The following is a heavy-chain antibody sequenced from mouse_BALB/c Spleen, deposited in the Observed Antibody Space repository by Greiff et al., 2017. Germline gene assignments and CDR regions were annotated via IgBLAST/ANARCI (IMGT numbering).Heavy chain of an antibody. Sequence: EVQVVESGGGLVQPGGSLKLSCAASGFTFSSYTMSWVRQTPAQRLEWVACISNGGGSTYYPDTVKGRFTISRDNAKNTLYLQMSSLKSEDTAMYYCARHGIGGSYDAMDYWGQGTSVTVSA. CDR1: GFTFSSYT. CDR3: ARHGIGGSYDAMDY. D-gene: IGHD1-1*02. J-gene: IGHJ4*01. CDR2: ISNGGGST. V-gene: IGHV5-12-2*01.